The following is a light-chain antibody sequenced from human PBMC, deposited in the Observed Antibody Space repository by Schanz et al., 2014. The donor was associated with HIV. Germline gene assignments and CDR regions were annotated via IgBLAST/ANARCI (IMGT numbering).Light chain of an antibody. J-gene: IGLJ2*01. CDR3: QSYDSSLLVV. V-gene: IGLV1-40*01. CDR1: TSNIGRNS. CDR2: GNN. Sequence: SVLTQPPSVSGPPGQRVTISCSGGTSNIGRNSVNWYQQLPGTAPKLLIYGNNQRPSGVPDRFSGSKSGTSASLAITGLQAEDEADYYCQSYDSSLLVVFGGGTKLTVL.